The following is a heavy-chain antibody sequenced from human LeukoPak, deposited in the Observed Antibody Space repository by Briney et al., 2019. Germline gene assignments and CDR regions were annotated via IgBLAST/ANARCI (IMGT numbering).Heavy chain of an antibody. CDR2: IDTAGDT. J-gene: IGHJ3*02. Sequence: PGGSLRLSCAATGFTFSNYDIHWVRQATGKALEWVSAIDTAGDTYYPGSVKGRFTISRENAKNSLYLQMNSLRAGDTAVYYCARDFTGENVFDIWGQGTLVTVSS. D-gene: IGHD3-9*01. CDR3: ARDFTGENVFDI. V-gene: IGHV3-13*04. CDR1: GFTFSNYD.